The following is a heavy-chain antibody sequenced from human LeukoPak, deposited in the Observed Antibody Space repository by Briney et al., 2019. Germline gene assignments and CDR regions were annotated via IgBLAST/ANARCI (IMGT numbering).Heavy chain of an antibody. CDR2: ISAYNGNT. CDR1: GYTFTSYG. D-gene: IGHD1-26*01. V-gene: IGHV1-18*01. Sequence: AASVKVSCKASGYTFTSYGISWVRQAPGQGLEWMGWISAYNGNTNYAQKLQGRVTMTTDTSTSTAYMELRSLRSDDTAVYYCARERRVVEWETYYYYYMDVWGKGTTVTISS. CDR3: ARERRVVEWETYYYYYMDV. J-gene: IGHJ6*03.